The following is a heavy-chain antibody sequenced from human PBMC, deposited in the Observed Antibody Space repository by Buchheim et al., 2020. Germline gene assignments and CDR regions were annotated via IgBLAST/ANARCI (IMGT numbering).Heavy chain of an antibody. Sequence: QVQLVESGGGVVQPGRSLRLSCAASGFTFSSYGMHWVRQAPGKGLEWVAVIWYDGSNTYYADTVQGRFTISRDNSKNTLYLQMNSLRAEDTAVYYCARLFDSDPYYGSESGFDYWGQGTL. J-gene: IGHJ4*01. CDR2: IWYDGSNT. CDR1: GFTFSSYG. V-gene: IGHV3-33*01. CDR3: ARLFDSDPYYGSESGFDY. D-gene: IGHD3-10*01.